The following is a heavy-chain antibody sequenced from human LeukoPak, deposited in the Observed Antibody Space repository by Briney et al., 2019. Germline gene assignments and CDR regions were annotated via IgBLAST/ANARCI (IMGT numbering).Heavy chain of an antibody. Sequence: GGSLRLSCAASGFTFSSYWMSWVRQAPGKGLEWVANIKQDGSEKYYVDPVKGRFTISRDNSKNTLYLQMNSLRAEDTAVYYCAKVFNRYCSTTSSYMAAFDIWGQGTMVTVSS. CDR2: IKQDGSEK. CDR3: AKVFNRYCSTTSSYMAAFDI. D-gene: IGHD2-2*02. J-gene: IGHJ3*02. V-gene: IGHV3-7*01. CDR1: GFTFSSYW.